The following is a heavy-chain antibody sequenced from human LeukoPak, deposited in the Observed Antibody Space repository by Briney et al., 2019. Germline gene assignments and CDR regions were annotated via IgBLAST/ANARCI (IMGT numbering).Heavy chain of an antibody. CDR1: GGSTSSYF. CDR2: IYSTGTT. Sequence: SETLSLTCTVSGGSTSSYFWSWIRQAPGKGLEWIGYIYSTGTTSYNPSLKSRATISLDTSKNQFSLKLSSVTAADTAVYYCARSPADTAMALDYWGQGTLVTVSS. D-gene: IGHD5-18*01. CDR3: ARSPADTAMALDY. J-gene: IGHJ4*02. V-gene: IGHV4-59*01.